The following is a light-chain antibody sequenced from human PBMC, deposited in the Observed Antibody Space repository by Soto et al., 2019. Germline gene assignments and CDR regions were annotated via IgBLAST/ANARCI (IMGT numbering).Light chain of an antibody. CDR3: QQYDSYPYT. CDR1: QNINRW. V-gene: IGKV1-5*03. Sequence: DIQMTQSPSTLSASVGDRVTITCRASQNINRWLAWYQQKQGEAPRFLIYRASSLESGVPSRFSGNGSGTEFALTISSLQPDDFATYYCQQYDSYPYTFGRGAKVEIK. J-gene: IGKJ2*01. CDR2: RAS.